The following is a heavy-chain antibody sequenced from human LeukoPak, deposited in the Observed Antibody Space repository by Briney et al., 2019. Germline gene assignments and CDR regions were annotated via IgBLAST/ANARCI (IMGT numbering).Heavy chain of an antibody. Sequence: ASVKVSCKASGYTFTSYDINWVRQATGQGLEWMGWMNPNSGNTGYAQKFQGRVTITRNTSISTAYMELSSLRSEDTAVYYCARVGGRGYYDFWSGFYYYYMDVWGKGTTVTVSS. V-gene: IGHV1-8*03. J-gene: IGHJ6*03. D-gene: IGHD3-3*01. CDR1: GYTFTSYD. CDR2: MNPNSGNT. CDR3: ARVGGRGYYDFWSGFYYYYMDV.